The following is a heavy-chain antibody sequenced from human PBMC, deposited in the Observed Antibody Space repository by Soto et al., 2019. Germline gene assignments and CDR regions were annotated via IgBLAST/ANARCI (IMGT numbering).Heavy chain of an antibody. Sequence: QVQLVQSGAEVKKPGSSVKVSCKASGGTFSSDAISWVRQAPGQGLEWMGGIIPIFGTANYAQKFQGRVTITADESTSTAYMELSSLRSEDTAVYYCASHDYGEDYYYYYGMDVWGQGTTVTVSS. CDR1: GGTFSSDA. J-gene: IGHJ6*02. D-gene: IGHD4-17*01. CDR3: ASHDYGEDYYYYYGMDV. V-gene: IGHV1-69*01. CDR2: IIPIFGTA.